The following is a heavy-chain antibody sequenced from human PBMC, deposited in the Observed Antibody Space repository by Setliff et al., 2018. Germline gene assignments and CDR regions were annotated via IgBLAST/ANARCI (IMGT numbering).Heavy chain of an antibody. Sequence: PSETLSLTCTVSGASVTSFDYYWSWIRQPPGKGLEYIGHISHGVSTSYSPSLKSRLSISADTSKNQFSLKLTSVTAADTAVYYCRVWVDMIEVDTWAQGTLVTVSS. J-gene: IGHJ5*02. D-gene: IGHD3-22*01. CDR3: RVWVDMIEVDT. CDR1: GASVTSFDYY. CDR2: ISHGVST. V-gene: IGHV4-30-4*01.